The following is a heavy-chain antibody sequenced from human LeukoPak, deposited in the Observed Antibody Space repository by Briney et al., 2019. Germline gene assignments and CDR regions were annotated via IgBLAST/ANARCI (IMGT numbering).Heavy chain of an antibody. CDR1: GFTFSSFW. Sequence: GGSLRLSCAASGFTFSSFWMSWVRQAPGKGLVWVSHINSDGSITSYADSVKGRFTISRDNAKNTLYLQMNSLRAEDTAVYYCARDAVDTANAVWGQGTTVTVSS. D-gene: IGHD5-18*01. V-gene: IGHV3-74*01. J-gene: IGHJ6*02. CDR3: ARDAVDTANAV. CDR2: INSDGSIT.